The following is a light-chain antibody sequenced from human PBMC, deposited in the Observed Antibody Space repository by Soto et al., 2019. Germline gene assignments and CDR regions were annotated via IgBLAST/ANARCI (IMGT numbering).Light chain of an antibody. V-gene: IGLV2-8*01. Sequence: QSALAQPSSASGSPGQSVTFSCTGTSSDIGNYDYVSWYQQHPGKAPKLIIYEVTKRPSGVPDRFSGSKSGSTASLTVSGLQAEDEADYYCTSYAGSNHVVFGGGTKLTVL. J-gene: IGLJ2*01. CDR1: SSDIGNYDY. CDR3: TSYAGSNHVV. CDR2: EVT.